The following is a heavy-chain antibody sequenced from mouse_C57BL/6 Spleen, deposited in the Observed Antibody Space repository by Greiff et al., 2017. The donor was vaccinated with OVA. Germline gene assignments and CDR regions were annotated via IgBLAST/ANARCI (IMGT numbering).Heavy chain of an antibody. V-gene: IGHV3-6*01. CDR1: GYSITSGYY. Sequence: VQLQQSGPGLVKPSQSLSLTCSVTGYSITSGYYWNWIRQFPGNKLEWMGYISYDGSNNYNPSLKNRISITRDTSKNQFFLKLNSVTTEDTATYYCARGVYYSNYVDYWGQGTTLTVSS. CDR2: ISYDGSN. J-gene: IGHJ2*01. CDR3: ARGVYYSNYVDY. D-gene: IGHD2-5*01.